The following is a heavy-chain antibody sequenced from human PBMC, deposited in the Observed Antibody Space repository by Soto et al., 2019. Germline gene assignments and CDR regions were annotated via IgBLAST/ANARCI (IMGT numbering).Heavy chain of an antibody. CDR1: GGFLSESY. V-gene: IGHV4-34*01. D-gene: IGHD3-16*01. CDR2: INHVGGT. Sequence: TSETLSLTCAVYGGFLSESYWTWIRQPPGKGLEWIGEINHVGGTNYNPSLKSRVTMSVDTSQNQFSLRLISVTAADTAMYFCVRIRYQLPSSVLWLDPWGQGTPVTVSS. J-gene: IGHJ5*02. CDR3: VRIRYQLPSSVLWLDP.